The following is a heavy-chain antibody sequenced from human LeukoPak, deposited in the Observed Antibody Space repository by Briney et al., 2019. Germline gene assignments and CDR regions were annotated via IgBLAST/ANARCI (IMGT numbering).Heavy chain of an antibody. CDR1: GFTFNAYN. D-gene: IGHD3-9*01. CDR3: AIEYILTAYYGDY. Sequence: ASVKVSCKASGFTFNAYNIHWVRQAPGQGLEWMGWINPKSGGANYAQKFQGRVTMTWDTSISTAYMELSRLRSDDTAVYYCAIEYILTAYYGDYWGQGTLVTVSS. CDR2: INPKSGGA. V-gene: IGHV1-2*02. J-gene: IGHJ4*02.